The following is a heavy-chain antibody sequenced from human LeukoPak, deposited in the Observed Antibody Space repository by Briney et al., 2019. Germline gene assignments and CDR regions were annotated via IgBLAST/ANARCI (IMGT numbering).Heavy chain of an antibody. Sequence: PGGSLRLSCAASGFTFSSYEMNWVRQAPGKGLEWVSSISRSATTIYYADSVKGRFTISRDNAKNSLYLQMNSLRAEDTAVYYCAGRYENIYYYMDVWGKGTTVTISS. D-gene: IGHD1-26*01. CDR2: ISRSATTI. CDR1: GFTFSSYE. J-gene: IGHJ6*03. CDR3: AGRYENIYYYMDV. V-gene: IGHV3-48*03.